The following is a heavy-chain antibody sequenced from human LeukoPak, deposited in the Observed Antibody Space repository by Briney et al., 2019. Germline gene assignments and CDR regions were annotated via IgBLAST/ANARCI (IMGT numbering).Heavy chain of an antibody. V-gene: IGHV3-30*02. CDR3: AKQNARGGTYEPVTV. Sequence: GGSLRLSCTTSGFIFGNFGMHWVRQAPGMGLEWVAFIQFDGGKRIYADSVKGRFTISRDNSKNTLSLQMNSLRVEDTAVYYCAKQNARGGTYEPVTVWGQAALVTVSS. CDR1: GFIFGNFG. D-gene: IGHD3-16*01. CDR2: IQFDGGKR. J-gene: IGHJ1*01.